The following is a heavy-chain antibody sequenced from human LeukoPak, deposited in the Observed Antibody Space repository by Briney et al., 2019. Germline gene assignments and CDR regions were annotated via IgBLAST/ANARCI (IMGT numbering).Heavy chain of an antibody. D-gene: IGHD3-22*01. CDR2: IKTGGSEK. J-gene: IGHJ4*02. CDR1: GFTFSNYW. CDR3: AREHWDSSGYLMALYYFDY. V-gene: IGHV3-7*01. Sequence: GGSLRLSCAGSGFTFSNYWMGWVRQAPGKGLQWVANIKTGGSEKYYVDSVKGRFTISRDNAKNSLYLQMNSLRAEDTAVYYCAREHWDSSGYLMALYYFDYRGQGTLVTVSS.